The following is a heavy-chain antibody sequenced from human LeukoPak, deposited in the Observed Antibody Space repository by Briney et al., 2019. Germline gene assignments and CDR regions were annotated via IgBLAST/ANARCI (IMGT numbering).Heavy chain of an antibody. CDR2: ISYDGSNK. V-gene: IGHV3-30*04. Sequence: GGSLRLSCAASGFTFSSYAMHWVRQAPGKGLEWVAVISYDGSNKYYADSVKGRFTISRDNSKNTLYLQMNSLRAEDTAVYYCARAGHYYGSGSYLSGLFDYWGQGTLVTVSS. CDR1: GFTFSSYA. CDR3: ARAGHYYGSGSYLSGLFDY. J-gene: IGHJ4*02. D-gene: IGHD3-10*01.